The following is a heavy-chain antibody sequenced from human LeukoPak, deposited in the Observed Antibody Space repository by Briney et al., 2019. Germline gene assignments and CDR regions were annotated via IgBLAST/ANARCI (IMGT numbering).Heavy chain of an antibody. D-gene: IGHD6-25*01. CDR3: AREGAPFYSSESNYYYGMDV. Sequence: ASVKVSCKASGYTFTSYYMHWVRQAPGQGLEWMGWINPNSGGTNYAQKFQGWVTMTRDTSISTAYMELSRLRSDDTAVYYCAREGAPFYSSESNYYYGMDVWGQGTTVTVSS. J-gene: IGHJ6*02. CDR1: GYTFTSYY. V-gene: IGHV1-2*04. CDR2: INPNSGGT.